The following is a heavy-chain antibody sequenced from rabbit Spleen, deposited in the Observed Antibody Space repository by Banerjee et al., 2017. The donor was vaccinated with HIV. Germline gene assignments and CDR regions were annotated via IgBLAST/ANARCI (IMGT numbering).Heavy chain of an antibody. Sequence: QEQLVESGGGLIQPGGSLKLSCKASGFDFSKYGVSWVRQAPGKGLEWIGYIDLVFATTYYATWASGRFTIASHNAQNTLYLQVNSLTAADTATYFCARGHATSSGDYGDYFNLWGPGTLVTVS. CDR2: IDLVFATT. V-gene: IGHV1S47*01. J-gene: IGHJ4*01. CDR3: ARGHATSSGDYGDYFNL. D-gene: IGHD1-1*01. CDR1: GFDFSKYG.